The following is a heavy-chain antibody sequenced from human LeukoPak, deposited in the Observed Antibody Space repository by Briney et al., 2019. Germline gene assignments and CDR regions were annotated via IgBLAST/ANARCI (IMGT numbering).Heavy chain of an antibody. Sequence: GGSLRLSCAVSGLTFSDYYMSWTRQAPGKGPELVSYISPSGSSIFYVDSVKGRFTISRDNAKNSLYLQMNSLRAEDTAVYYCARDSQSHGLYWGQGTLVTVSS. CDR2: ISPSGSSI. V-gene: IGHV3-11*01. CDR3: ARDSQSHGLY. J-gene: IGHJ4*02. CDR1: GLTFSDYY.